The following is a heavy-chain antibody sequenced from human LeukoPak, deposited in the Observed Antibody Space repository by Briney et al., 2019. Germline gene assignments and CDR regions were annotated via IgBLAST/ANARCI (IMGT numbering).Heavy chain of an antibody. CDR1: GFIFSTYS. J-gene: IGHJ4*02. Sequence: GGSLRLSCAASGFIFSTYSMTWVRQAPGKGLEWVSTISSSGGYIYYADSVKGRFTISRDTAKNSLYLQMNSLRVEDTAVYNCARLRDTVTSASDYWGQGTLVTVSS. D-gene: IGHD4-17*01. V-gene: IGHV3-21*01. CDR2: ISSSGGYI. CDR3: ARLRDTVTSASDY.